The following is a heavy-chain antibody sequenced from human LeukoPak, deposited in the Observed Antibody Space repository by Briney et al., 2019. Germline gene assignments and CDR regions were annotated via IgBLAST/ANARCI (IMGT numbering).Heavy chain of an antibody. Sequence: ASVKVSCKASGYTFTGYYMHWVRQAPGQGLEWMGWINPNSGGTNYAQKFQGRVTMTRDTSISTAYMELSRLRSDDTAVYYCASCDSSGYYAQFDPWGQGTLVTVSS. CDR1: GYTFTGYY. J-gene: IGHJ5*02. D-gene: IGHD3-22*01. CDR3: ASCDSSGYYAQFDP. CDR2: INPNSGGT. V-gene: IGHV1-2*02.